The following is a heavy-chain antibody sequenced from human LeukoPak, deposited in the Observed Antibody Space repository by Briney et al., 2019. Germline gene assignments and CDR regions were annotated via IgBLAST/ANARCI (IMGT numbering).Heavy chain of an antibody. CDR2: IYHSGST. D-gene: IGHD2-15*01. V-gene: IGHV4-30-2*01. J-gene: IGHJ5*02. CDR1: GGSISSGGYS. CDR3: ARGNCSGGSCYGNWFDP. Sequence: SETLSLTCAVSGGSISSGGYSWSWIRQPPGKGLEWIGYIYHSGSTYYNPSLKRRVTISVDRSKNQFSLKLSSVTAADTAVYYCARGNCSGGSCYGNWFDPWGQGTLVTVSS.